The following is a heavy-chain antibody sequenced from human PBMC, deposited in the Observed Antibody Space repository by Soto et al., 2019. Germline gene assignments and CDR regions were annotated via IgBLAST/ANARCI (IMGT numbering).Heavy chain of an antibody. Sequence: ASVKVSCKASGYTFTSYGISWVRQAPGQGLEWMGWISAYNGNTNYAQKLQGRVTMTTDTSTSTAYMELRSLRSDATAVYYCARLEYSSGWYGGFDPWGQGTLVTVSS. D-gene: IGHD6-19*01. CDR3: ARLEYSSGWYGGFDP. CDR1: GYTFTSYG. V-gene: IGHV1-18*01. CDR2: ISAYNGNT. J-gene: IGHJ5*02.